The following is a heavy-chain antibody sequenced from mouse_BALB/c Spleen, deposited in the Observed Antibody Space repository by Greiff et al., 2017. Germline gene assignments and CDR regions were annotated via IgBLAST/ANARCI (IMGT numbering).Heavy chain of an antibody. CDR1: GYTFSSYW. CDR2: ILPGSGST. CDR3: ARGRYGNYAMDY. Sequence: LMKPGASVKISCKATGYTFSSYWIEWVKQRPGHGLEWIGEILPGSGSTNYNEKFKGKATFTADTSSNTAYMQLSSLTSEDSAVYYCARGRYGNYAMDYWGQGTSVTVSS. J-gene: IGHJ4*01. D-gene: IGHD2-10*02. V-gene: IGHV1-9*01.